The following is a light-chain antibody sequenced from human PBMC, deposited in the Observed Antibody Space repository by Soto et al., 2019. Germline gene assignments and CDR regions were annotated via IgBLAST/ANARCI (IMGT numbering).Light chain of an antibody. J-gene: IGKJ4*01. Sequence: EIGFTQSPATLSLSPGERDTLSCGASQSVSSYLAWYQLKPGQAPRLLIYDASNRATGIPVRFSGSGSGTDFTLTISSLEPEDFAVYYCQQRGSWPLTFGGGAKVEIK. CDR2: DAS. V-gene: IGKV3-11*01. CDR1: QSVSSY. CDR3: QQRGSWPLT.